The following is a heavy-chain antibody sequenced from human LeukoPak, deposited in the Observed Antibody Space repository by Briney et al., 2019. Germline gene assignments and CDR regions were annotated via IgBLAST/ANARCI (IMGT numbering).Heavy chain of an antibody. D-gene: IGHD3-16*02. Sequence: SQTLSLTCTVSGGSTSSGNYYWGWIRQPPGKGLEWIGGISSSGNTYYNPSLKSRITISIDTSKNHFSLKLSSVTAADTAVYYCARATTYDYVWGSYRFGHYFDYWGQGTLVTVSS. J-gene: IGHJ4*02. V-gene: IGHV4-39*02. CDR3: ARATTYDYVWGSYRFGHYFDY. CDR1: GGSTSSGNYY. CDR2: ISSSGNT.